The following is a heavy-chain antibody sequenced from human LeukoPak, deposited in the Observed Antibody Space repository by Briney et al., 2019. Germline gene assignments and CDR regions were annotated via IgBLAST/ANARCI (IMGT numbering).Heavy chain of an antibody. D-gene: IGHD2-21*02. V-gene: IGHV3-7*04. CDR2: IKQGGSEK. CDR1: GFIFSSYW. CDR3: ARVPGDYYFDY. Sequence: PGGSLRLSCAASGFIFSSYWMSWVRQAPGKGLEWVANIKQGGSEKYYVDSVKGRFTISRDNAKNSLYLQTNSLRVEDTAVYYCARVPGDYYFDYWGQGTLVTVSS. J-gene: IGHJ4*02.